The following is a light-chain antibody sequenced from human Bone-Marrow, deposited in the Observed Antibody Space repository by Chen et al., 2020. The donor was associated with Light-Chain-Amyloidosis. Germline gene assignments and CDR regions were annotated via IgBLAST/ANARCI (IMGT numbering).Light chain of an antibody. CDR3: QSADSSGTYEVI. Sequence: SYELTQPPSVSVSPGQTARITCSGDDLPTKYAYWYQHKPGQAPVLVIHRDTERPSGISERFSGSSSGTTATLTISGVQAEDEADYHCQSADSSGTYEVIFGGGTKRTVL. CDR1: DLPTKY. V-gene: IGLV3-25*03. CDR2: RDT. J-gene: IGLJ2*01.